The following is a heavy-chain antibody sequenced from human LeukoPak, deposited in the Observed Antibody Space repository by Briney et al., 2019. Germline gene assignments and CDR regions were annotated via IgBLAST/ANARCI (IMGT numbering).Heavy chain of an antibody. J-gene: IGHJ5*02. D-gene: IGHD3-9*01. Sequence: ASVKVSCKASGYTFTSYDINWVRQAPGQGLEWMGIINPSGGSTSYAQKFQGRVTMTRDMSTSTVYMELSSLRSEDTAVYYCARAYDILTGYYTNWFDPWGQGTLVTVSS. CDR1: GYTFTSYD. V-gene: IGHV1-46*01. CDR2: INPSGGST. CDR3: ARAYDILTGYYTNWFDP.